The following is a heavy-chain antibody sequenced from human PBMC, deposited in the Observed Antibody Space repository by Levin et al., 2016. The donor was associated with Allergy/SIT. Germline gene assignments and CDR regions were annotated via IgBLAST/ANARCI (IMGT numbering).Heavy chain of an antibody. CDR1: GFTFSSYA. CDR3: ARGWGYIDY. V-gene: IGHV3-30-3*01. D-gene: IGHD3-16*01. Sequence: LSLTCAASGFTFSSYAMHWVRQAPGKGLEWVAVISYDGSNKYYADSVKGRFTISRDNSKNTLYLQMNSLRADDTAMYYCARGWGYIDYWGQGTLVTVSS. CDR2: ISYDGSNK. J-gene: IGHJ4*02.